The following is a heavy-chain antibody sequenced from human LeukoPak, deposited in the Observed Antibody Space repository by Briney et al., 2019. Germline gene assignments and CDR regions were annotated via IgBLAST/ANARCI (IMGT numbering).Heavy chain of an antibody. Sequence: GGSLRLSCAASGFAFPGYWMVWVRQAPGKGLEWVASIGKDGSEKAYADPVKDRFTISRDNARNSLYLQMNSLGVEDTAVYYCTRDIVWLQLQYWGQGALVTVSS. D-gene: IGHD5-24*01. J-gene: IGHJ4*02. CDR1: GFAFPGYW. CDR3: TRDIVWLQLQY. V-gene: IGHV3-7*01. CDR2: IGKDGSEK.